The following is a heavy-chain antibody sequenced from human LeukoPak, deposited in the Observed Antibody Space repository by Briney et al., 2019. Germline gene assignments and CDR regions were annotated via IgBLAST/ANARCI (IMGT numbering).Heavy chain of an antibody. D-gene: IGHD3-9*01. CDR2: ISAYNGNT. J-gene: IGHJ4*02. Sequence: ASVKVSCKASGYTFTSYGISWVRHAPGQGLEWMGWISAYNGNTNFAQELQGRVTMTTDTSTSTAYMDLRSLRSDDTAVYYCARDQAATNTQVRFCLDWGQGTLVTVSS. V-gene: IGHV1-18*01. CDR3: ARDQAATNTQVRFCLD. CDR1: GYTFTSYG.